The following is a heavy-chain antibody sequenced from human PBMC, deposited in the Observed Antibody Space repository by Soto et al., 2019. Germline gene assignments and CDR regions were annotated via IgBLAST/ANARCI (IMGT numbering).Heavy chain of an antibody. D-gene: IGHD1-26*01. CDR1: GYTFTSYD. CDR2: MNPNSGNT. J-gene: IGHJ6*04. V-gene: IGHV1-8*01. Sequence: ASVKVSCKASGYTFTSYDINWVRQATGQGLEWMGWMNPNSGNTGYAQKFQGRVTMTRNTSISTAYMELSSLRSEDTAVYYCARGLRSPFRSPTYYRYLLDFWGKGTKVIVSS. CDR3: ARGLRSPFRSPTYYRYLLDF.